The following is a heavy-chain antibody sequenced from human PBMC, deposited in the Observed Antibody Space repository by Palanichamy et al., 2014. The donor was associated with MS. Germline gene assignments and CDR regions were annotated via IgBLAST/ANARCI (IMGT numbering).Heavy chain of an antibody. CDR1: GFSITTGGAG. Sequence: QITLKESGPTLVKPTQTLTLTCTFSGFSITTGGAGVGWIRQPPGKALEWLALIYWDDNKYYSPSLKSRLTITKDTSSNQVVLTLASLDPVDTATYYCALRRFSNGLGEDRWFDPWGQGTLVTVSS. J-gene: IGHJ5*02. CDR2: IYWDDNK. CDR3: ALRRFSNGLGEDRWFDP. V-gene: IGHV2-5*02. D-gene: IGHD3-10*01.